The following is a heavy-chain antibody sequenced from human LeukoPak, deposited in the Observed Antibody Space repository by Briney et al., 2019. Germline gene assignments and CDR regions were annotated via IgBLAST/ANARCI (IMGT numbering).Heavy chain of an antibody. CDR2: IYYSGST. D-gene: IGHD2-21*02. J-gene: IGHJ4*02. V-gene: IGHV4-59*01. CDR1: GGSISSYY. Sequence: SETLSLTCTVSGGSISSYYWSWIRQPPGKGLEWIGYIYYSGSTNYNPSLKSRVTISVDTSKNQFSLKLSSVTAADTAVYYCARGAPSTYCGGDCYIDFWGQGTLVTVSS. CDR3: ARGAPSTYCGGDCYIDF.